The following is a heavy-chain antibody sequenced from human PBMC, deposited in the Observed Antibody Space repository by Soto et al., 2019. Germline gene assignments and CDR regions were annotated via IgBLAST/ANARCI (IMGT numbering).Heavy chain of an antibody. D-gene: IGHD6-19*01. V-gene: IGHV3-30*18. CDR2: ISYDGSNK. CDR1: GFTFSSYG. Sequence: QVQLVESGGGVVQPGRSLRLSCAASGFTFSSYGMHWVRQAPGKGLEWVAVISYDGSNKYYADSVKGRFTISRDNSKNTLYLQMNSLRAEDTAVYYCAKDKSLGGIAVAVTPLGYWGQGTLVTVSS. CDR3: AKDKSLGGIAVAVTPLGY. J-gene: IGHJ4*02.